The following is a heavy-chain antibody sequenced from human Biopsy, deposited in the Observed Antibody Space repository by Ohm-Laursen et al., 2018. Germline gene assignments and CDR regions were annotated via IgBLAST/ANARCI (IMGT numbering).Heavy chain of an antibody. J-gene: IGHJ6*02. Sequence: SLRLSCSASTFTFSSDSVNWVRQAPGKGLEWVSYINSDASYIYYGVSVRGRFTNSRDNAKNSVYLQMNSLRVEDTAVYYCARDDGFYARTSGMDVWGQGTTVTVSS. V-gene: IGHV3-21*01. CDR1: TFTFSSDS. D-gene: IGHD2-8*01. CDR2: INSDASYI. CDR3: ARDDGFYARTSGMDV.